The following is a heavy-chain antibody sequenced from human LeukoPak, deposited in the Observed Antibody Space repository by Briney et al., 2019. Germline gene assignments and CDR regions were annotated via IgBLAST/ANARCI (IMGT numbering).Heavy chain of an antibody. V-gene: IGHV3-7*05. D-gene: IGHD3-10*01. CDR3: ARGLGINGLALDM. CDR2: IKVDGSEK. CDR1: GFTFSSNW. Sequence: GGSLRLSCAAAGFTFSSNWMSWVRQAPGKGLQWVANIKVDGSEKYYVDSVKGRFTISRDNAKKSLYLQMNSLRGEDTAVYYCARGLGINGLALDMWGQGTMVTVSS. J-gene: IGHJ3*02.